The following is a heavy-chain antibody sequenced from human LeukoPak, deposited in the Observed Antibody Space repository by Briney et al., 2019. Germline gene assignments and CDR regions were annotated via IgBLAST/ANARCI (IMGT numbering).Heavy chain of an antibody. J-gene: IGHJ1*01. V-gene: IGHV3-30*02. D-gene: IGHD3-22*01. CDR2: IRYDGSNK. Sequence: GGSLRLSCAASGFTFSSYGMHWVRQAPGKGLEWVAFIRYDGSNKYYADSVKGRFTTSRDNSKNSLYLQMNSLRAEDTAVYYCARPDYDSSGYYGYFQHWGQGTLVTVSS. CDR1: GFTFSSYG. CDR3: ARPDYDSSGYYGYFQH.